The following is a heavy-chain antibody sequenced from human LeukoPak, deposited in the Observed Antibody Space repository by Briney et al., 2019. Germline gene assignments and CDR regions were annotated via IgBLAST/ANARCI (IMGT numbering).Heavy chain of an antibody. Sequence: SETLSLTCAVYGGSFSGYYWSWIRQPPGKRLECIGEINHSGSTNYNPSLKSRVTISVDTSKNQFSLKLSSVTAADTAVYYCARGTHIVATIGNWFDPWGQGTLVTVSS. CDR2: INHSGST. D-gene: IGHD5-12*01. CDR3: ARGTHIVATIGNWFDP. CDR1: GGSFSGYY. J-gene: IGHJ5*02. V-gene: IGHV4-34*01.